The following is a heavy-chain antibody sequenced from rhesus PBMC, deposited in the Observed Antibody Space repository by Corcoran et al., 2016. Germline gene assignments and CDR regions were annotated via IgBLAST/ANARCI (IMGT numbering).Heavy chain of an antibody. J-gene: IGHJ4*01. V-gene: IGHV4S7*01. Sequence: QVQLQESGPGLVKPSETLSLTCAVSGASISSCNWWSWIRQSPGKGMELIGYIYGGRGTTSYNPSLKSRVTSSTDTSKNQFSLKLSSVTAADTAVYYWARRTIAGTIDYWGQGVLVTVSS. CDR2: IYGGRGTT. CDR3: ARRTIAGTIDY. D-gene: IGHD1-1-1*01. CDR1: GASISSCNW.